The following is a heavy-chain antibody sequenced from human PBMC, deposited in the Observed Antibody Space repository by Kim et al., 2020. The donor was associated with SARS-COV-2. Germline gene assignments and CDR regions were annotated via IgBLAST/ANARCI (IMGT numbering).Heavy chain of an antibody. J-gene: IGHJ4*02. Sequence: DAVKSRFTISTDNTKTTLYLKMNSLGAEDTAVYYCARDVYGDYGTYYFDYWGQGTLVTVSS. V-gene: IGHV3-53*01. D-gene: IGHD4-17*01. CDR3: ARDVYGDYGTYYFDY.